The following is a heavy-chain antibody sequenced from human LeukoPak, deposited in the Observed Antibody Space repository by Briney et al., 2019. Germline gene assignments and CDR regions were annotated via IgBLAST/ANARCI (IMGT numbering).Heavy chain of an antibody. CDR1: GFTFSSYS. Sequence: GGSLRLSCAASGFTFSSYSMNWVRQAPGKGLEWVSSISSSSYIYYADSVKGRFTISRDNAKNSLYLQMNSLRAEDTAVYYCARDHPYYYGSGSPDIWGQGTMVTVSS. CDR2: ISSSSYI. D-gene: IGHD3-10*01. CDR3: ARDHPYYYGSGSPDI. J-gene: IGHJ3*02. V-gene: IGHV3-21*01.